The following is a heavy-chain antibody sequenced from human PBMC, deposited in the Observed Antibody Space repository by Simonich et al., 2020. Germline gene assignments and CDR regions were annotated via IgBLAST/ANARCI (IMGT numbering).Heavy chain of an antibody. CDR1: GYTFTGYY. CDR3: ARDRAARYYYYYYMDV. Sequence: QVQLVQSGAEVKKPGASVKVSCKASGYTFTGYYMHWVRQAPGQGLEWMGWSNPNSGGTNYAQKVQGRVTMTSDTSISTAYMELSRLRSDDTAVYYCARDRAARYYYYYYMDVWGKGTTVTVSS. D-gene: IGHD6-6*01. CDR2: SNPNSGGT. J-gene: IGHJ6*03. V-gene: IGHV1-2*02.